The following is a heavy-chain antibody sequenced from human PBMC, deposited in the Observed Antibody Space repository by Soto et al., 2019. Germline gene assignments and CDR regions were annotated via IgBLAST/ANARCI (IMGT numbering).Heavy chain of an antibody. CDR1: DFAFTNAW. J-gene: IGHJ4*02. CDR3: TTEVGTKGPYYFDY. Sequence: GSLRLSCAASDFAFTNAWINWVRQAPGKGLEWVGRIKSKTDGETTDYAAPVKGRFTISRDDSKNTLYLQMNSLKTEDTAVYYCTTEVGTKGPYYFDYWGQGTLVTVSS. D-gene: IGHD2-8*01. V-gene: IGHV3-15*07. CDR2: IKSKTDGETT.